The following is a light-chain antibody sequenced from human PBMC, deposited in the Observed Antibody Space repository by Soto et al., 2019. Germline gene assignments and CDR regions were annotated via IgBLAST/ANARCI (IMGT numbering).Light chain of an antibody. CDR1: SSDVGSYNL. Sequence: QSALNQPVSVSGSPGQSITISCTGTSSDVGSYNLVSWYQQHPGKAPKLMIFEVSKRPSGLSNRFSASKSGNTASLTISGLQAEDEADYYYCSYARTSTYVFGTGTKVTVL. CDR3: CSYARTSTYV. CDR2: EVS. V-gene: IGLV2-23*02. J-gene: IGLJ1*01.